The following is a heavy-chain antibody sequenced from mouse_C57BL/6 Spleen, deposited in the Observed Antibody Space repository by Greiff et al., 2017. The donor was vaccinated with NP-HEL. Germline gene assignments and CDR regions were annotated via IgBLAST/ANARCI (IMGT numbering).Heavy chain of an antibody. CDR1: GFTFSSYA. CDR3: ARAGGYGNYEGYLDV. D-gene: IGHD2-10*02. Sequence: EVQRVESGGGLVKPGGSLKLSCAASGFTFSSYAMSWVRQTPEKRLEWVATISDGGSYTYYPDNVKGRFTISRDNAKNNLYLQRGHLKSEDTAMYSCARAGGYGNYEGYLDVWGKGTTVTVAS. CDR2: ISDGGSYT. J-gene: IGHJ1*03. V-gene: IGHV5-4*01.